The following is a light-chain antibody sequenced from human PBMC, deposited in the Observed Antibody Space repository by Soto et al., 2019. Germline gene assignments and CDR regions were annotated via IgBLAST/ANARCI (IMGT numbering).Light chain of an antibody. V-gene: IGKV4-1*01. CDR2: WAS. CDR1: ESVLYSSKNKNY. CDR3: QQYYSTPWT. J-gene: IGKJ1*01. Sequence: DIVMTQSPDSLAVSLGERATIICKYSESVLYSSKNKNYLAWYQQKPGQPPKLLIYWASTRESGVPDRFSGSGSGTDFTLTISSLQAEDVAVYYCQQYYSTPWTFGQGTKVEIK.